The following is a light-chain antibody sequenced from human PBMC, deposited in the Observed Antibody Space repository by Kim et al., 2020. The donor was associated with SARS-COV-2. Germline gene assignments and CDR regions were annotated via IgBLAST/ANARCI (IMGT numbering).Light chain of an antibody. J-gene: IGKJ4*01. CDR1: QNILYY. CDR2: SAT. Sequence: LPPGERATLPCGATQNILYYLAWYQQKPGQAPRLVIHSATNRATGVPVRFSATGSGTHFTLTISSLEPEDFAVYYCLQHYNWPLTFGGGTKVDIK. V-gene: IGKV3-11*01. CDR3: LQHYNWPLT.